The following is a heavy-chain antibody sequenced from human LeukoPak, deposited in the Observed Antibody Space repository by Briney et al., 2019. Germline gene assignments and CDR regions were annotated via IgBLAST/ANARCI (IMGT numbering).Heavy chain of an antibody. CDR3: ARDRERWLRGYFDY. J-gene: IGHJ4*02. CDR1: GFTFSDYY. D-gene: IGHD5-24*01. CDR2: ISSSGSTI. V-gene: IGHV3-11*04. Sequence: PGGSLRLSCAAPGFTFSDYYMSWIRQAPGKGLEWVSCISSSGSTIYYADSVKGRFTISRDNAKNSLYLQMNSLRAEDTAVYYCARDRERWLRGYFDYWGQGTLVTVSS.